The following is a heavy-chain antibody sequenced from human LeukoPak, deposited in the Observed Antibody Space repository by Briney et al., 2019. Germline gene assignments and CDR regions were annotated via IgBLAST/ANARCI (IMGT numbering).Heavy chain of an antibody. CDR2: ISSSGSYI. J-gene: IGHJ4*02. Sequence: GGSLRLSCAASGFTFSSYTINWVRQAPGKGLEWVSSISSSGSYIYYADPVKGRFTVSRDNAKNSLYLQMKSLRAEDTAVYYCARDRGSRRYNNGYSEYWGQGTLVTVSS. V-gene: IGHV3-21*01. D-gene: IGHD5-18*01. CDR1: GFTFSSYT. CDR3: ARDRGSRRYNNGYSEY.